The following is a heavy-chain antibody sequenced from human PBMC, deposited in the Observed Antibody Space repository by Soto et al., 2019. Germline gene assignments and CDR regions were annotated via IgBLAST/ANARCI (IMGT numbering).Heavy chain of an antibody. CDR1: GGSISSSNW. CDR3: ARGETHTYYYDSSGYLDY. J-gene: IGHJ4*02. Sequence: PSEALSLTCAVSGGSISSSNWWSWVRQPPGKGLEWIGEIYHSGSTNYNPSLKSRGTISVDKSKNQFSLRLSSVTAAETAVYYCARGETHTYYYDSSGYLDYWGQGTLVPVS. CDR2: IYHSGST. V-gene: IGHV4-4*02. D-gene: IGHD3-22*01.